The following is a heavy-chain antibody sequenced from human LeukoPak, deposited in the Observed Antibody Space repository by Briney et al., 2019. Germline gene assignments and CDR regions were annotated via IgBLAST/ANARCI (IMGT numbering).Heavy chain of an antibody. CDR3: ARQHCSGGDCYFFD. V-gene: IGHV3-7*03. J-gene: IGHJ4*02. CDR1: GFTFSSYW. CDR2: IKQDGSEK. Sequence: GGSLRLSCAASGFTFSSYWMSWVRQAPGKGLEWVANIKQDGSEKYYVDSVKGRFTISRDNAKNSLYLQMNSLRAGDTAVYYCARQHCSGGDCYFFDWGQGTLVTVSS. D-gene: IGHD2-15*01.